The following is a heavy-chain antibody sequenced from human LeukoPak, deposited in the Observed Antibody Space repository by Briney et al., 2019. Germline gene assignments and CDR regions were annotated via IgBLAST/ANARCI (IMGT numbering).Heavy chain of an antibody. J-gene: IGHJ4*02. V-gene: IGHV4-61*02. D-gene: IGHD5-12*01. CDR3: ARGGALYSGYVGDLDY. CDR2: IYTSGST. CDR1: GGSISSGSYY. Sequence: SETLSLTCTVSGGSISSGSYYWSWIRQPAGKGLEWIGRIYTSGSTNYNPSLKSRVTISVDTSENQFSLKLRSVTAADTAVYYCARGGALYSGYVGDLDYWGQGTLVTVSS.